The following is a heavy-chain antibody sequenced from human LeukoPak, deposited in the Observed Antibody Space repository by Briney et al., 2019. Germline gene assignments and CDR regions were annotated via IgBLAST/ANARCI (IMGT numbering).Heavy chain of an antibody. J-gene: IGHJ5*02. Sequence: SETLSLTCAVYGGSFSGYYWTLIRQTPGKGREGIGEISHTGLTGSNPSLKSRVTIFVDSSKKQFSLRMTSVTAADTGVYYCARVPDITARPCDTWGPGTLVTVSS. V-gene: IGHV4-34*01. D-gene: IGHD1-1*01. CDR3: ARVPDITARPCDT. CDR1: GGSFSGYY. CDR2: ISHTGLT.